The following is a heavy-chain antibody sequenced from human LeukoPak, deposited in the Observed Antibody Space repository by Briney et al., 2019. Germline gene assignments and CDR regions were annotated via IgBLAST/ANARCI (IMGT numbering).Heavy chain of an antibody. Sequence: SETLSLTCAVYGESFSGYYWSWIRQPPGKGLEWIGEINHSGSTNYNPSLKSRVTISVDTSKNQFSLKLSSVTAADTAVYYCAGGGSTMVRGVIKDDYWGQGTLVTVSS. CDR1: GESFSGYY. J-gene: IGHJ4*02. CDR2: INHSGST. V-gene: IGHV4-34*01. D-gene: IGHD3-10*01. CDR3: AGGGSTMVRGVIKDDY.